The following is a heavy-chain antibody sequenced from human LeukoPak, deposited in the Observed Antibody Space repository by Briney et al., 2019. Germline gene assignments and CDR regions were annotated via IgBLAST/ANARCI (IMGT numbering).Heavy chain of an antibody. Sequence: GGSLRLSCAASGLTGSHNYVSWVRQAPGKGLGWVSAIHTSGDTCYADSVKGRFTISRDNAKNSLYLQMNSLRDEDTAVYYCASSGSYRFDYWGQGTLVTVSS. CDR1: GLTGSHNY. CDR2: IHTSGDT. CDR3: ASSGSYRFDY. V-gene: IGHV3-53*01. J-gene: IGHJ4*02. D-gene: IGHD1-26*01.